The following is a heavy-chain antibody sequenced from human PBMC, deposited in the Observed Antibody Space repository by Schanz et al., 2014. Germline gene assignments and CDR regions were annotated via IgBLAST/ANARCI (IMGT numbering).Heavy chain of an antibody. D-gene: IGHD3-10*01. CDR1: GFSFDSYN. CDR2: LSFDSRHI. J-gene: IGHJ4*02. CDR3: AKDGIMVQGVIWERYFDS. V-gene: IGHV3-21*04. Sequence: EVQLVESGGGLVQPGGTLRLSCTASGFSFDSYNMNWVRQSPGKGLEWVAFLSFDSRHIYYADSVKGRFTISRDNAKNSLYLQMNSLRAEDTALYYCAKDGIMVQGVIWERYFDSWGQGTLGIVSS.